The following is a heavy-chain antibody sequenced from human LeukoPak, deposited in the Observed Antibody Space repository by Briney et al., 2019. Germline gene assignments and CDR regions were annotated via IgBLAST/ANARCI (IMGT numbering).Heavy chain of an antibody. CDR1: GLSLRSYW. Sequence: GGSLRISCSGAGLSLRSYWMRWGRPAPGKGLEGVASINQDGSEKYFVDSVKGRFTISRDNAKNSLHLQMNTLRAEDTAVYYCARERDGRFFDYWGQGTLVTVSS. J-gene: IGHJ4*02. D-gene: IGHD5-24*01. CDR3: ARERDGRFFDY. CDR2: INQDGSEK. V-gene: IGHV3-7*01.